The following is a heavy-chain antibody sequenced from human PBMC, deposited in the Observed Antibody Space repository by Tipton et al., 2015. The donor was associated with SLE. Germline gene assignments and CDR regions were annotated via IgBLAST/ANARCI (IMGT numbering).Heavy chain of an antibody. V-gene: IGHV3-33*01. J-gene: IGHJ6*03. D-gene: IGHD1-26*01. CDR2: IWYDGSNK. CDR3: ARVGGSYSFYYSYYMDV. CDR1: GFTFSSYG. Sequence: SLRLSCAASGFTFSSYGMHWVRQAPGKGLEWVAVIWYDGSNKYYADSVKGRFTISRDNSKNTLYLQMNSLRAEDTAVYYCARVGGSYSFYYSYYMDVWGKGTTVTVSS.